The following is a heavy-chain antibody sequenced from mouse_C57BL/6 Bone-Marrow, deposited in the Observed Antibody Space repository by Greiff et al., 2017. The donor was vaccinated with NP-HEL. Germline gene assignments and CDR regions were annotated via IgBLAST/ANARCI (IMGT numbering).Heavy chain of an antibody. Sequence: QVHVKQPGAELVKPGASVKMSCKASGYTFTSYWLTWVRQRPGQGLEWIGDIYPGSGSTNYNEKFKSKATLTVDTSSSTAYMQLSSLTSEDSAVYYCARGGRGDFDYWGQGTTLTVSS. V-gene: IGHV1-55*01. CDR1: GYTFTSYW. J-gene: IGHJ2*01. CDR3: ARGGRGDFDY. CDR2: IYPGSGST.